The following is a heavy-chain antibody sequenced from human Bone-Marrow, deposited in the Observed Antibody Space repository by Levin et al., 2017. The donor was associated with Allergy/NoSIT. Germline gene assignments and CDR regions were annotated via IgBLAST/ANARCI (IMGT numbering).Heavy chain of an antibody. CDR2: ISGSGGST. D-gene: IGHD5-12*01. V-gene: IGHV3-23*01. CDR3: AKGEDIVATISEPRNYYYYGMDV. Sequence: GSLRLSCAASGFTFSSYAMSWVRQAPGKGLEWVSAISGSGGSTYYADSVKGRFTISRDNSKNTLYLQMNSLRAEDTAVYYCAKGEDIVATISEPRNYYYYGMDVWGQGTTVTVSS. CDR1: GFTFSSYA. J-gene: IGHJ6*02.